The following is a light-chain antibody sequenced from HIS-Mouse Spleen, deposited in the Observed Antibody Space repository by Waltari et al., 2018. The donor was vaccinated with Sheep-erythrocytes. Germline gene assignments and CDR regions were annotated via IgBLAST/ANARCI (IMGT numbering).Light chain of an antibody. J-gene: IGLJ1*01. Sequence: QSALTQPRSVSGSPGQSVTIPCTGTSSDVGGYNDVSWYQQHPGKAPKLMIYDVSKRPSGVPDRFSGSKSGNTASLTISGLQAEDEADYYCCSYAGSYNYVFGTGTKVTVL. CDR1: SSDVGGYND. CDR2: DVS. V-gene: IGLV2-11*01. CDR3: CSYAGSYNYV.